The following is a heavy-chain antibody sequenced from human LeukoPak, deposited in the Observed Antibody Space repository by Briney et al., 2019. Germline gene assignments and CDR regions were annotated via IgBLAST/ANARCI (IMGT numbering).Heavy chain of an antibody. D-gene: IGHD4-17*01. CDR1: GFTLSDYY. J-gene: IGHJ4*02. CDR3: ARELMTTMTTVDD. CDR2: INPNSGVT. V-gene: IGHV1-2*02. Sequence: GASVKVSCKASGFTLSDYYMHWVRQAPGQGLEWMGWINPNSGVTGYAQRFQDRVTMTRDTSINTAYMDLSRLTSDDTAVYYCARELMTTMTTVDDWGQGTLVTVSS.